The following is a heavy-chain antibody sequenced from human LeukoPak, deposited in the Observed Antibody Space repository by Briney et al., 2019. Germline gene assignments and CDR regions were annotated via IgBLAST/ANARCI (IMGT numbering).Heavy chain of an antibody. CDR1: GFAFSSFA. CDR3: ARVVRNIVVVPAAIRGGYFDY. J-gene: IGHJ4*02. D-gene: IGHD2-2*01. Sequence: PGGSLRLSCAASGFAFSSFAMTWVRQSPGKGLEWVAVISYDGSNKYYADSVKGRFTISRDNSKNTLYLQMNSLRAEDTAVYYCARVVRNIVVVPAAIRGGYFDYWGQGTLVTVSS. CDR2: ISYDGSNK. V-gene: IGHV3-30*04.